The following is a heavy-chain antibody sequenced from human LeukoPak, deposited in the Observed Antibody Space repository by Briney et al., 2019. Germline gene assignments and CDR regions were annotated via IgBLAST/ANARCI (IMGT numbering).Heavy chain of an antibody. CDR2: IKQDGSEK. J-gene: IGHJ4*02. Sequence: PGGSLRPSCAASGFTFSNYWMTWVRQAPGKGLEWVANIKQDGSEKNYVDSVKGRFTISRDDATNSLYLHMNGLRVEDTAVYYCGRGGSFPGFWGQGTQVSVSS. D-gene: IGHD3-10*01. CDR3: GRGGSFPGF. CDR1: GFTFSNYW. V-gene: IGHV3-7*01.